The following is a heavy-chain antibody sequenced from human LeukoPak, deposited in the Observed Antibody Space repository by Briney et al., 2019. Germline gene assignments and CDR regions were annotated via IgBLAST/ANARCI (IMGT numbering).Heavy chain of an antibody. Sequence: SETLSLTCALSGYSISSGYYWGWIRQPPGKGVEWIGSIYHSGSTYYNPSLKSRVTISVDTSKNQFSLKLSSVTAADTAVYYCARHRRGVHTYYDILTGYSTHDYWGQGTLVTVSS. CDR3: ARHRRGVHTYYDILTGYSTHDY. D-gene: IGHD3-9*01. J-gene: IGHJ4*02. V-gene: IGHV4-38-2*01. CDR1: GYSISSGYY. CDR2: IYHSGST.